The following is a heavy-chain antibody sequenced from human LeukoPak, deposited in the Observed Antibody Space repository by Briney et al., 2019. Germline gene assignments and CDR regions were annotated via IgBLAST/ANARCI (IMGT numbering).Heavy chain of an antibody. J-gene: IGHJ4*02. CDR1: GGSISSYY. Sequence: SETLSLTCTVSGGSISSYYWSWIRQPPGKGLEWIGYIYYSGSTNYNPSLKSRVTISVDTSKNQFSLKLSSVTAADTAVYYCARGDGSGYPFDYWGQGTLVTVSS. CDR2: IYYSGST. D-gene: IGHD3-22*01. CDR3: ARGDGSGYPFDY. V-gene: IGHV4-59*01.